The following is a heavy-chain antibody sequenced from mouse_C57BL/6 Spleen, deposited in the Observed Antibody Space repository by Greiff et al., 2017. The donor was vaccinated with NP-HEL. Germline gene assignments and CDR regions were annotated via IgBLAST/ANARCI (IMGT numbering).Heavy chain of an antibody. D-gene: IGHD4-1*01. J-gene: IGHJ2*01. Sequence: EVKVVESGGGLVQPGGSMKLSCAASGFTFSDAWMDWVRQSPETGLEWVAEIRNKANNHATYYAESVKGRFTISRDDSKSSVYLQMNSLRAEDTGIYDCTRELAPYYFDYWGQGTTLTVSS. CDR1: GFTFSDAW. V-gene: IGHV6-6*01. CDR2: IRNKANNHAT. CDR3: TRELAPYYFDY.